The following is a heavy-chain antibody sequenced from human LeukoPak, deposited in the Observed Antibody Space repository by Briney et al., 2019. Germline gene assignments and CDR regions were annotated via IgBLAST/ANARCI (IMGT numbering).Heavy chain of an antibody. CDR3: ASSDFLSSHPHAFDI. CDR2: INPNSGGT. CDR1: GYTFTGYY. J-gene: IGHJ3*02. D-gene: IGHD2/OR15-2a*01. V-gene: IGHV1-2*02. Sequence: ASVKVSCKASGYTFTGYYMHWVRQAPGQGLEWMGWINPNSGGTNYAQKFQGRVTMTRDTSISTAYMELSRLRSDDTAVYYCASSDFLSSHPHAFDIWGQGTMVTVSS.